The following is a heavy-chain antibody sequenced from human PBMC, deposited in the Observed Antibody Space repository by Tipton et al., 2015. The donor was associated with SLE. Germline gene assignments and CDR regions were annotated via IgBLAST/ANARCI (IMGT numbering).Heavy chain of an antibody. D-gene: IGHD3-3*01. V-gene: IGHV4-34*01. J-gene: IGHJ4*02. Sequence: TLSLTCAVYGGSFSGYYWSWIRQPPGKGLEWIGEINHSGSTNYNPSLKSRVTISVDTSKNQFSLKLSSVTAADTAVCYCARGILEWSDYWGQGTLVTVSS. CDR1: GGSFSGYY. CDR3: ARGILEWSDY. CDR2: INHSGST.